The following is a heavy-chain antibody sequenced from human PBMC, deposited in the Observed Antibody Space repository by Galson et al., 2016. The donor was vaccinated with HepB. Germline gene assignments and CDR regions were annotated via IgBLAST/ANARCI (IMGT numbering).Heavy chain of an antibody. CDR3: ARYGTSMVRGVISSWFDP. CDR1: GGSISSYY. D-gene: IGHD3-10*01. V-gene: IGHV4-59*01. CDR2: IYYSGST. Sequence: SETLSLTCTVSGGSISSYYWSWIRQPPGKGLEWIGYIYYSGSTNYNPSLKSRVTISVDTSKNQFSLKVSSVTAADPAVYYCARYGTSMVRGVISSWFDPWGQGTLVTVSS. J-gene: IGHJ5*02.